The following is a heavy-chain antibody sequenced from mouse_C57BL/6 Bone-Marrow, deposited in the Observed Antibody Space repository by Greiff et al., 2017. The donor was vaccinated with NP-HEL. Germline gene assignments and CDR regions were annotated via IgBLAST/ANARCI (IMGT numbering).Heavy chain of an antibody. CDR3: ARSAYSNYVDY. D-gene: IGHD2-5*01. CDR1: GYTITSYW. Sequence: QVQLQQSGAELAKPGASVKLSCKASGYTITSYWMHWVKQRPGQGLEWIGYINPSSGYTKYNQKFKDKATLTADKSSSSAYMQLSSLTYEDSAVYYCARSAYSNYVDYWGQGTTLTVSS. CDR2: INPSSGYT. V-gene: IGHV1-7*01. J-gene: IGHJ2*01.